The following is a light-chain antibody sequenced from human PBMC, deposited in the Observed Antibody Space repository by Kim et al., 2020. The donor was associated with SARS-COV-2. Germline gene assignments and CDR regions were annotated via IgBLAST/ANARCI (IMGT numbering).Light chain of an antibody. Sequence: LSPGERATRACRASQSVSSYLAWYQHKPGQAPRLLNYDASNRATGIPARFSGSGSGTDFTLTISSLEPEDFAVYYCQQRSNWPRGTFGQGTKLEI. CDR1: QSVSSY. J-gene: IGKJ2*01. CDR3: QQRSNWPRGT. V-gene: IGKV3-11*01. CDR2: DAS.